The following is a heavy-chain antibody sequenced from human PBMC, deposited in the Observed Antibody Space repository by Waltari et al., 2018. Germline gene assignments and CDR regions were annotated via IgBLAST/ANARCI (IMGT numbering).Heavy chain of an antibody. Sequence: EVQLWESGGGLVQFGGSLGPSCTASGLPSRSSSMAWVGQAPGKGLDWVSAVSYGATYYADSVRGRFTISRDNPRNTVYLQMNSLRAEDTALYLCVKMITFGSYEYPDYWGQGTFVTVSS. V-gene: IGHV3-23*01. CDR1: GLPSRSSS. J-gene: IGHJ4*02. CDR3: VKMITFGSYEYPDY. D-gene: IGHD3-16*01. CDR2: VSYGAT.